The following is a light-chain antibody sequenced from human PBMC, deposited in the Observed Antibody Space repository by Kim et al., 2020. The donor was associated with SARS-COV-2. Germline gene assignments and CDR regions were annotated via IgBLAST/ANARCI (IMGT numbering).Light chain of an antibody. CDR3: QTWATGIEV. CDR1: SGHSTYA. Sequence: QPVLTQSPSASASLGASVKLTCTLSSGHSTYAVAWHQQQPEKGPRFLMKLRSDGSHTKGDGIPDRFSGSSSGAERYLTISSLQSEDEADYYCQTWATGIEVFGGGTQLTFL. CDR2: LRSDGSH. V-gene: IGLV4-69*01. J-gene: IGLJ3*02.